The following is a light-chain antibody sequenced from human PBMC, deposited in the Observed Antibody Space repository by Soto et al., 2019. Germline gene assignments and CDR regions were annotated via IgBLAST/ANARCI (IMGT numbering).Light chain of an antibody. J-gene: IGKJ4*01. CDR3: MQALQTPLT. Sequence: DIVMTQSPLSLSVTPGEPASISCRSSQSLLHSNGYNYLDWYLQKPGQSPQFLIYLGSNRASGVPDRFSGSGSGTDFTLKISRVEAEDVGVYHCMQALQTPLTFGGGTKVEIK. V-gene: IGKV2-28*01. CDR2: LGS. CDR1: QSLLHSNGYNY.